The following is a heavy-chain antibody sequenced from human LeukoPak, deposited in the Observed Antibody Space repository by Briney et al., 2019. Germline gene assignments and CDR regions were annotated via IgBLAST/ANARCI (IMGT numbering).Heavy chain of an antibody. CDR3: ARDLGRSSRSAYYYMDV. J-gene: IGHJ6*03. CDR1: GFTFSDFY. CDR2: ISGSGTTI. Sequence: PGGALRLSCTGSGFTFSDFYMCWIREAPGKGLEWVSYISGSGTTIYYADSVKGRFTVSRDNANDSLYLQMHGLRVEDTAMYFCARDLGRSSRSAYYYMDVWGKGTTVTVSS. D-gene: IGHD3-3*01. V-gene: IGHV3-11*01.